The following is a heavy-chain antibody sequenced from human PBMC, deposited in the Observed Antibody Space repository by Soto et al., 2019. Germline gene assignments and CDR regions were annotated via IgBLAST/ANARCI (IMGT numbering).Heavy chain of an antibody. D-gene: IGHD4-17*01. Sequence: QVQLQESGPGLVKPSETLSLTCTVSGGSISSYYWSWIRQPPGKGLEWIGYIYYSGSTNYNPPLKSRVTISVDTSKNQFSLKLRSVTAADTAVYYCARGDPLTTVTTFDPWGQGTLVTVSS. CDR3: ARGDPLTTVTTFDP. V-gene: IGHV4-59*01. CDR2: IYYSGST. CDR1: GGSISSYY. J-gene: IGHJ5*02.